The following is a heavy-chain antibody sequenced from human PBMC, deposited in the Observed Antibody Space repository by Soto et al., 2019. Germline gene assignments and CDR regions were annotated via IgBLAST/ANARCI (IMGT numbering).Heavy chain of an antibody. CDR2: INQHGTEK. Sequence: EVQLVESGGDLVPPGGSLRLSCVASGFNFSNYWMTWARQAPGKGLEWVANINQHGTEKFYVDSVEGRFSISRDNAYHSVYLLMNSLRAEDTAIYYCATDILDYWGQGTSVTVSS. V-gene: IGHV3-7*05. J-gene: IGHJ4*02. CDR1: GFNFSNYW. CDR3: ATDILDY.